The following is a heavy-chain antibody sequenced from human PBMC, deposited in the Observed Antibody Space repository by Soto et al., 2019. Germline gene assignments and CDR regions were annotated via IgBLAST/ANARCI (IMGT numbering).Heavy chain of an antibody. CDR2: IYYSGST. CDR3: ARASVYCTTTRCWGYYSDY. Sequence: PSETRSLTCTVSGGFISSAGYYWSWIRHHPGQGLEWIGYIYYSGSTYYNPSLKSRVTISVDTSKNQFSLKLSSVTAADTAVFYCARASVYCTTTRCWGYYSDYWGTRTLVTVST. CDR1: GGFISSAGYY. J-gene: IGHJ4*02. V-gene: IGHV4-31*03. D-gene: IGHD2-2*01.